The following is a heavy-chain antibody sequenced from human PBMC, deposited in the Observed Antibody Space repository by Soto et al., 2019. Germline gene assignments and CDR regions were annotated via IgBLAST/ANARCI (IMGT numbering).Heavy chain of an antibody. D-gene: IGHD3-3*01. Sequence: SSETLSLTCDVSGFSISSGYYWGWIRQPPGKGLEWIGSMYYSGTTRYNPSLKSRVTISVDTSTNQVSLRLTSVTAADTAVYYCVRDFRSGDYRFDYWGQGTLVTVSS. CDR1: GFSISSGYY. J-gene: IGHJ4*02. CDR2: MYYSGTT. CDR3: VRDFRSGDYRFDY. V-gene: IGHV4-38-2*02.